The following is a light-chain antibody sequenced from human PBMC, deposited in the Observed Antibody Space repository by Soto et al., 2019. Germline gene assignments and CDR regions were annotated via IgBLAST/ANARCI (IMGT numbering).Light chain of an antibody. CDR2: EVN. Sequence: QSALTQPPSASGSPGQSVDISCTGTSSDVGGYNYVSWYQQHPGKAPKLMIYEVNKRPSGFPDRFSGSKSGNTASLTVSGLQAEDEADYYCSSYAGSSNVFGTGTKLTVL. V-gene: IGLV2-8*01. CDR3: SSYAGSSNV. CDR1: SSDVGGYNY. J-gene: IGLJ1*01.